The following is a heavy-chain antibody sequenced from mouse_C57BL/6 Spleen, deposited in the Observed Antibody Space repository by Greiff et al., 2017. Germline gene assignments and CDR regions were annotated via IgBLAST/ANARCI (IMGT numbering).Heavy chain of an antibody. CDR2: IDPETGGT. CDR3: TRTPSAMDY. V-gene: IGHV1-15*01. Sequence: VQVVESGAELVRPGASVTLSCKASGYTFTDYEMHWVKQTPVHGLEWIGAIDPETGGTAYNQKFKGKAILTADKSSSTAYMELRSLTSEDSAVYYCTRTPSAMDYWGQGTSVTVSS. CDR1: GYTFTDYE. J-gene: IGHJ4*01.